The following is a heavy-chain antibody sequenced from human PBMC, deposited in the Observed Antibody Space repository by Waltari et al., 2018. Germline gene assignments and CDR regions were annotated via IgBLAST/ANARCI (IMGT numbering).Heavy chain of an antibody. V-gene: IGHV1-8*02. CDR3: ARAPPAAAGIGVAFDI. CDR2: MKPKGGKT. Sequence: QVQLVQSGAEVKKPGASVKVSCKASGYTFTSYDINWVRQATGQGLEWMGWMKPKGGKTGHCKKFQGRGTMTRNTALSPAYMVESSLRSKEPSVYYFARAPPAAAGIGVAFDIWGQGTMVTVSS. D-gene: IGHD6-13*01. J-gene: IGHJ3*02. CDR1: GYTFTSYD.